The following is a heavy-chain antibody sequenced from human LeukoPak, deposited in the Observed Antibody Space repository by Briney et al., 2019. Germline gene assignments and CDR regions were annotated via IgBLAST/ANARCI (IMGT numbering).Heavy chain of an antibody. Sequence: SETLSLTCTVSGGPISSYYWSWIRQPPGQGLEWIGYIYYSGSTNYNPSLKSRVTISVDTSKNQFSLKLSSVTAADTAVYYCARRVGGIKNYFDYWGQGTLVTVSS. CDR2: IYYSGST. CDR3: ARRVGGIKNYFDY. J-gene: IGHJ4*02. V-gene: IGHV4-59*01. CDR1: GGPISSYY. D-gene: IGHD2-15*01.